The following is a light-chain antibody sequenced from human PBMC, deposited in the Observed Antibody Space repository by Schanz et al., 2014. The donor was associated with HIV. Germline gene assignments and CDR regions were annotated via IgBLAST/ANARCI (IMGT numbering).Light chain of an antibody. V-gene: IGLV1-44*01. CDR3: ATWDDSLRRYV. CDR1: RSNIGRNT. J-gene: IGLJ1*01. Sequence: QSVLTQPPSASGTPGQRVTISCSGSRSNIGRNTVNWYQQLPRTAPKLLIYSNNQRPSGVPDRFSASKSGTSASLAISGLRSDDEADYYCATWDDSLRRYVFGTGTKLTVL. CDR2: SNN.